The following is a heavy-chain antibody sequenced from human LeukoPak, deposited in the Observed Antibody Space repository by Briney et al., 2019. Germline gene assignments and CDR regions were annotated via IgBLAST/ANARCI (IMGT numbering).Heavy chain of an antibody. CDR2: FNYNGATT. V-gene: IGHV3-20*04. CDR1: GFTFVDYG. D-gene: IGHD3-3*02. CDR3: ARDRLGPSFSVSHFDL. Sequence: GGSLRLSCATSGFTFVDYGLSWIRRAPGKGLEWHCAFNYNGATTDYADSVKGRFTISRDNAKNPLYLRMDSLRAEDTALYYCARDRLGPSFSVSHFDLWGQGTLVTVSS. J-gene: IGHJ4*02.